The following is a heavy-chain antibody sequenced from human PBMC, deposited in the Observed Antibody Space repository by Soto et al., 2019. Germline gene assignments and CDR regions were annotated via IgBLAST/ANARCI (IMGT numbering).Heavy chain of an antibody. CDR1: GGSISSSSYY. V-gene: IGHV4-39*01. Sequence: PSETLSLTCTVSGGSISSSSYYWGWIRQPPGKGLEWIGSIYYSGSTYYNPSLKSRVTISVDTSKNQFSLKLSSVTAADTAVYYCARHRYNWNAYYYYGMDVWGQGTTVTVSS. CDR3: ARHRYNWNAYYYYGMDV. CDR2: IYYSGST. J-gene: IGHJ6*02. D-gene: IGHD1-1*01.